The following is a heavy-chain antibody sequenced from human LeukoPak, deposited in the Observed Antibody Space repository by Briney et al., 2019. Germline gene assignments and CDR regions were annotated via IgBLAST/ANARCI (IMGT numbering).Heavy chain of an antibody. J-gene: IGHJ5*02. CDR2: IIPIFGTA. D-gene: IGHD2-15*01. CDR3: ARGGDRSGGSCYSGFDP. V-gene: IGHV1-69*01. CDR1: GGTFSSYA. Sequence: SVKVSCKASGGTFSSYAISWVRQAPGQGLEWMGGIIPIFGTANYAQKFQGRVTITADESTSTAYMELSSLRSEDTAVYYCARGGDRSGGSCYSGFDPWGQGTLVTVSS.